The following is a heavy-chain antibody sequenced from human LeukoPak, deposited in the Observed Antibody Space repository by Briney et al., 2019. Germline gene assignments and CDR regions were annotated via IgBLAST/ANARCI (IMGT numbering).Heavy chain of an antibody. CDR3: VKDRPCETCMPMDA. Sequence: HPGGSLRLSCAASGFMFTDYSMSWVRQAPGKGLEWVAGLGRSGEYKYYADSVKGRFTISRDNSKDTVSLQMNSLRAEDSAIYFCVKDRPCETCMPMDAWGQGTTVTVSS. D-gene: IGHD2-2*01. CDR1: GFMFTDYS. V-gene: IGHV3-23*01. J-gene: IGHJ6*02. CDR2: LGRSGEYK.